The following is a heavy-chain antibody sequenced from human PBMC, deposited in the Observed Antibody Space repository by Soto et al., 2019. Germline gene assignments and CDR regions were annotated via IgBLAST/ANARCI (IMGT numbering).Heavy chain of an antibody. CDR2: IYYSGST. V-gene: IGHV4-61*01. Sequence: QVQLQESGPGLVKPSETLSLTCTVSGGSVSSGSYYWSWIRQPPGKGLEWIGYIYYSGSTNYNPSLKRRVTISVDTSKNQFSLKLSSVTAADTAVYYCARDRDYYDSSGYGSYYYYYYGMDVWGQGTTVTVSS. D-gene: IGHD3-22*01. CDR3: ARDRDYYDSSGYGSYYYYYYGMDV. CDR1: GGSVSSGSYY. J-gene: IGHJ6*02.